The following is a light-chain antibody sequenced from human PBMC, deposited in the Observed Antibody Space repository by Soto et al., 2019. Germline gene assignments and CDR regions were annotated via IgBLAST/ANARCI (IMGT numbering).Light chain of an antibody. Sequence: QAVVTQPPSASGTPGQRVTISCSGSSSNIGSNYVYWYQQLPGTAPKLLLYTNNQRPSGVPDRFSGSRSGTSASLAISGLQSEDEADYYCAAWDDSLNGFVFGTGTKLTVL. V-gene: IGLV1-44*01. CDR3: AAWDDSLNGFV. CDR1: SSNIGSNY. CDR2: TNN. J-gene: IGLJ1*01.